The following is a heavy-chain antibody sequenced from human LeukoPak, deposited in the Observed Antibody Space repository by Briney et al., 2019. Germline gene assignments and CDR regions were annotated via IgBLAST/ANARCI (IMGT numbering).Heavy chain of an antibody. Sequence: SETLSLTCTVSGGSISSYYWSWIRQPPGKGLEWIGYIYYSGSTNYNPSLKSRVTISVDTSKNQFSLKLSSVTAADTAVYYCARTVYYDRYYYYYYMDVWGKGTTVTVSS. D-gene: IGHD3-22*01. CDR3: ARTVYYDRYYYYYYMDV. J-gene: IGHJ6*03. CDR2: IYYSGST. V-gene: IGHV4-59*01. CDR1: GGSISSYY.